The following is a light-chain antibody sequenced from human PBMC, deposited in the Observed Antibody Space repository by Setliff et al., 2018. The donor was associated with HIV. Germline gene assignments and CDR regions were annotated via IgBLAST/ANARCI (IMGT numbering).Light chain of an antibody. V-gene: IGLV2-8*01. Sequence: QSVLAQPPSASGPPGQSVTISCTGASIDIGNYNYVSWYQHHPGKAPKLIIYQVTKRPSGVPDRFSGSKSANTASLTVSGLQAEDEADYYCSAYAGSNNYGVFGTGTKVTVL. CDR3: SAYAGSNNYGV. J-gene: IGLJ1*01. CDR1: SIDIGNYNY. CDR2: QVT.